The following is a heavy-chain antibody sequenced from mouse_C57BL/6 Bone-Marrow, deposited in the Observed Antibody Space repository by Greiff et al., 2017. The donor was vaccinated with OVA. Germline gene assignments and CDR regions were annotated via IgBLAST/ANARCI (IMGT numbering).Heavy chain of an antibody. CDR2: IYPGDGDT. Sequence: LEESGPELVKPGASVKISCKASGYAFSSSWMNWVKQRPGKGLEWIGRIYPGDGDTNYNGKFKGKATLTADKSSSTAYMQLSSLTSEDSAVYFCARKGWDWGQGTLVTVSA. J-gene: IGHJ3*01. D-gene: IGHD1-1*02. CDR3: ARKGWD. CDR1: GYAFSSSW. V-gene: IGHV1-82*01.